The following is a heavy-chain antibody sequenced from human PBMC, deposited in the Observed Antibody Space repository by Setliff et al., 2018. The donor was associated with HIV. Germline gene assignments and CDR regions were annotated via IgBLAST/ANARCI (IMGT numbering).Heavy chain of an antibody. CDR1: RSTFNSHT. Sequence: GASVKVSCKASRSTFNSHTINWVRQAPGQGLDWMGRIIPILGVANYAQRFQGKVTITADKSTSTSYMHLSSLRAEETAVYFCARGGDYDSSGYYVTWGQGSLVTVSS. D-gene: IGHD3-22*01. CDR3: ARGGDYDSSGYYVT. V-gene: IGHV1-69*02. J-gene: IGHJ4*02. CDR2: IIPILGVA.